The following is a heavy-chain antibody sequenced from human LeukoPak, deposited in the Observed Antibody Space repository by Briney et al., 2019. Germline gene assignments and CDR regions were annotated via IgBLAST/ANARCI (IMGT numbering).Heavy chain of an antibody. CDR1: GYSISSGYN. CDR3: ARDLYYNDLLIGSYVHEGFDF. V-gene: IGHV4-38-2*02. J-gene: IGHJ4*02. Sequence: SETLSLTCTVSGYSISSGYNWGWIRQSPGKGLEWIASVYHRGSTNYNPSLRSRVTLSMDPSTNQCSLKLTPVTAADTALYYCARDLYYNDLLIGSYVHEGFDFWGQGTLVAVSP. CDR2: VYHRGST. D-gene: IGHD3-9*01.